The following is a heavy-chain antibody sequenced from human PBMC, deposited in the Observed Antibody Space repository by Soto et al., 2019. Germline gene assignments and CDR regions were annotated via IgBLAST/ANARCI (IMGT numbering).Heavy chain of an antibody. Sequence: QVQLVESGGGVVQPGRSLRLSCAASGFTFSSYGMHWVRQAPGKGLEWVAVIWYDGSNKYYADSVKGRFTISRDNSKNTLYLQMNSLRAEDTAVYYCARGTASAAALYYWGQGTLVTVSS. CDR1: GFTFSSYG. D-gene: IGHD2-2*01. CDR2: IWYDGSNK. J-gene: IGHJ4*02. V-gene: IGHV3-33*01. CDR3: ARGTASAAALYY.